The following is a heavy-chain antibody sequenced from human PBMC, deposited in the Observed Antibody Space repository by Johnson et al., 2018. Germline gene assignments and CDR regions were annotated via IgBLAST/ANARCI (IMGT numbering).Heavy chain of an antibody. CDR1: GFTFSSYW. CDR2: INSDGSST. V-gene: IGHV3-74*01. D-gene: IGHD3-3*01. CDR3: ARVAYYDFWSGYNYGMDV. Sequence: VQLQESGGGLVQPGGSLRLSCAASGFTFSSYWMHWVRQAPGKGLVWVSRINSDGSSTSYAASVKGRFTSSRDNAKNTLYLQMNGLRAEDTGVYYCARVAYYDFWSGYNYGMDVWGQGPTVTVSS. J-gene: IGHJ6*02.